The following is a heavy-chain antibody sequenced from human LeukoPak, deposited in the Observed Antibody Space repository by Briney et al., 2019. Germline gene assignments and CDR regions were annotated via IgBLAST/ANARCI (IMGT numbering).Heavy chain of an antibody. V-gene: IGHV3-23*01. J-gene: IGHJ4*02. D-gene: IGHD5-12*01. Sequence: GGSLRLSCAASGFTFSGYYMSWVRQAPGKGLEWVSGISGGGGNTYYADSVKGRFTISRDNSKNTLYLQMNSLRVEDTAVYYCATDGRGYSGYGDFDYWGQGTLVTVSS. CDR1: GFTFSGYY. CDR3: ATDGRGYSGYGDFDY. CDR2: ISGGGGNT.